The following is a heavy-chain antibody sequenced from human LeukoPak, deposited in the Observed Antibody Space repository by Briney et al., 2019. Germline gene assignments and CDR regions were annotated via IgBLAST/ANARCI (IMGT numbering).Heavy chain of an antibody. J-gene: IGHJ4*02. CDR1: GFTFTTYT. V-gene: IGHV3-21*01. Sequence: PGGSLRLSCVASGFTFTTYTMNWARQAPGKGLEWVSSISSRSSDIYYADSLKGRFTISRDNAKNSLYLQMNGLRAEDTAVYYCARVDYASGSYYWGQGTLVTVSS. CDR2: ISSRSSDI. D-gene: IGHD3-10*01. CDR3: ARVDYASGSYY.